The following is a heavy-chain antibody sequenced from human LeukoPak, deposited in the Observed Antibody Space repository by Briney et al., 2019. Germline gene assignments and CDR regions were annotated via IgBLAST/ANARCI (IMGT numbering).Heavy chain of an antibody. J-gene: IGHJ4*02. CDR1: GYTFTGYY. CDR2: INPNSGGT. V-gene: IGHV1-2*02. D-gene: IGHD3-22*01. CDR3: ASVYYYDSSGYSPFDY. Sequence: ASVKVSCKASGYTFTGYYMHWVRQAPGQGLEWMGWINPNSGGTNYAQKFQGRVTMTRDTSISTAYMELSRLRSDDTAVYYRASVYYYDSSGYSPFDYWGQGTLVTVSS.